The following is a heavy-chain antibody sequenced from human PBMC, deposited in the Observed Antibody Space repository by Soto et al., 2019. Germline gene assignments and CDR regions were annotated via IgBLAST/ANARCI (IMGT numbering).Heavy chain of an antibody. Sequence: GGSLRLSCAASGFTFSSYAMSWVRQAPGKGLEWVSAISGSGGSTYYADSVKGRFTISRDNSKNTLYLQMNSLRAEDTAVYYCAKVVKDYDFWSGYLDYFDYWGQGTMVTV. D-gene: IGHD3-3*01. J-gene: IGHJ4*02. CDR1: GFTFSSYA. V-gene: IGHV3-23*01. CDR2: ISGSGGST. CDR3: AKVVKDYDFWSGYLDYFDY.